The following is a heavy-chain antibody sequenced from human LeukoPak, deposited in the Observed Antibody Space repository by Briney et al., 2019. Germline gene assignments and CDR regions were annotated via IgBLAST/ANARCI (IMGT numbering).Heavy chain of an antibody. CDR2: IRYDGSNK. CDR1: GFIFNSYG. V-gene: IGHV3-30*02. Sequence: GGSLRLSCAASGFIFNSYGMHWVRQAPGKGLEWVAFIRYDGSNKYYADSVKGRFTISRDNAKNSLYLQMNSLRAEDTAVYYCARDSGYSYGPGDPAAFDYWGQGTLVTVSS. J-gene: IGHJ4*02. CDR3: ARDSGYSYGPGDPAAFDY. D-gene: IGHD5-18*01.